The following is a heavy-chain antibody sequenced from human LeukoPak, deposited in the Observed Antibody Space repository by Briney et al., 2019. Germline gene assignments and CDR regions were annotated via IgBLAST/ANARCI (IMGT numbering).Heavy chain of an antibody. J-gene: IGHJ4*02. CDR3: AREKSMVRGAYDY. Sequence: GGSLRLSCAASGFTFSSYGMNWVRQAPGKGLEWVSSISTSSSYIYYADSMKGRFTISRDNAKNSLYLQMNSLRAEDTAVYYCAREKSMVRGAYDYWGQGTLVTVSS. CDR1: GFTFSSYG. D-gene: IGHD3-10*01. V-gene: IGHV3-21*01. CDR2: ISTSSSYI.